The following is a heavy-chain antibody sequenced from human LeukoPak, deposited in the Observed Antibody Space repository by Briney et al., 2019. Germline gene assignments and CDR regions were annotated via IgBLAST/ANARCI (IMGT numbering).Heavy chain of an antibody. Sequence: SETLSLTCAVYGGSFSGYYWTWIRQPPGTGLEWIGEINHSGGTNYNPSLKSRVTISVDTSKNQFSLKLSSVTAADTAVYYCARVPRGDSSSYKGVYWGQGTLVTVSS. CDR1: GGSFSGYY. D-gene: IGHD3-22*01. CDR2: INHSGGT. J-gene: IGHJ4*02. V-gene: IGHV4-34*01. CDR3: ARVPRGDSSSYKGVY.